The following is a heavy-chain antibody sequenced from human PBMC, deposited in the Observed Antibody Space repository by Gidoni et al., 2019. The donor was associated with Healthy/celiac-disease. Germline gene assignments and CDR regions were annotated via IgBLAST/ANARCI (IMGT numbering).Heavy chain of an antibody. CDR1: GFTFSSYC. J-gene: IGHJ6*02. CDR3: ARDDRSSRGTRVKAADGIDYYYGMDV. Sequence: EVQLVQSGGGLVQPGGSLRPSCAASGFTFSSYCMSWVRQAPGKGLEWVANIKQDGSEQYYVDYVKGRFTISRDNAKNSLYLQMNSLRAEDTAVYYCARDDRSSRGTRVKAADGIDYYYGMDVWGQGTTVTVSS. V-gene: IGHV3-7*01. D-gene: IGHD6-13*01. CDR2: IKQDGSEQ.